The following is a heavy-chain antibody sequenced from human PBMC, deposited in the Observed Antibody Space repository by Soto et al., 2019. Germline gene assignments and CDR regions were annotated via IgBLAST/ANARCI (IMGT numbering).Heavy chain of an antibody. CDR3: VGGQYYFDY. CDR2: ISYDGSDK. CDR1: GFPFTPYG. Sequence: QVQLVESGGGVVQPGRSLRLSCAAYGFPFTPYGMHWVREGRDKGLEWVAIISYDGSDKYYADSVKGRFTISRDNSKNTLYLQMNSLRPEDTALYYCVGGQYYFDYRGQGTLVIVSS. J-gene: IGHJ4*02. D-gene: IGHD3-10*01. V-gene: IGHV3-30*03.